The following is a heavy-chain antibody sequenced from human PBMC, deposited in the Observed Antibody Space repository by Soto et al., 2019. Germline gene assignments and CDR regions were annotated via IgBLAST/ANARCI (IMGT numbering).Heavy chain of an antibody. CDR1: GGSVSSGSYY. Sequence: SETLSLTCTVSGGSVSSGSYYWSWIRQPPGKGLEWIGYIYYSGSTNYNPSPKSRVTISVDTSKNQFSLKLSSVTAADTAVYYCARFEYSSSSFDYWGQGTLVTVSS. CDR3: ARFEYSSSSFDY. D-gene: IGHD6-6*01. V-gene: IGHV4-61*01. CDR2: IYYSGST. J-gene: IGHJ4*02.